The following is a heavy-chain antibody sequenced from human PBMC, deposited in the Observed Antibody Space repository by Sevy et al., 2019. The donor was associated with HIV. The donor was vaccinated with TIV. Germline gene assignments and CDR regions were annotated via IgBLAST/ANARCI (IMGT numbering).Heavy chain of an antibody. V-gene: IGHV1-18*01. Sequence: ASVKVSCKASGYIFGIYDISWVRQAPGQGFEWMGWITPYSGDTNYAQKLQGRVTMTTDTSTRTSYMELSSLTSDDAGVYYCARGRAPDNGRYFFDSWAQGTLVTVSS. CDR3: ARGRAPDNGRYFFDS. D-gene: IGHD1-26*01. CDR2: ITPYSGDT. J-gene: IGHJ4*02. CDR1: GYIFGIYD.